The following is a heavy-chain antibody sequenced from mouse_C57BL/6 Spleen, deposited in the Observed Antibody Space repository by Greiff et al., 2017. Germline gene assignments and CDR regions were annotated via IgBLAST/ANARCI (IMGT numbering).Heavy chain of an antibody. CDR1: GYSITSGYY. CDR3: ARDRATPYYVDY. D-gene: IGHD3-1*01. J-gene: IGHJ2*01. V-gene: IGHV3-6*01. CDR2: ISYDGSN. Sequence: EVQLQQSGPGLVKPSQSLSLTCSVTGYSITSGYYWNWIRQFPGNKLEWMGYISYDGSNNYNPSLKNRISITRDTSKNQFFLKLNSVTTEDTATYDCARDRATPYYVDYWGQGTTLTVSS.